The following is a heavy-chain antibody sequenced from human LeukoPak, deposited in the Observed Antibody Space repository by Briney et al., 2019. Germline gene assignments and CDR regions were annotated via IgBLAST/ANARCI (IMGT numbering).Heavy chain of an antibody. J-gene: IGHJ4*02. V-gene: IGHV3-23*01. CDR1: GFTFSSYA. Sequence: PGGSLRLSCAASGFTFSSYAMSWVHQAPGKGLEWVSAISGSGGSTYYADSVKGRFTISKDNSKNTLYLQMNSLRAEDTAVYYCAKGIFGVVKYYFDYWGQGTLVTVSS. D-gene: IGHD3-3*01. CDR2: ISGSGGST. CDR3: AKGIFGVVKYYFDY.